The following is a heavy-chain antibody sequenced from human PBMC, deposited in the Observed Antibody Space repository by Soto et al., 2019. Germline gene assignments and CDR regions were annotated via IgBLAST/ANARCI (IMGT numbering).Heavy chain of an antibody. CDR1: GFTFSSYA. CDR2: ISGSGGST. D-gene: IGHD3-22*01. Sequence: GGSLRLSCAASGFTFSSYAMSWVRQAPGKGLEWVSAISGSGGSTYYADSVKGRFTISRDNSKNTLYLQMNSLRAEDTAVYYCAKDLSFLVTSYYDSSASGDYWGQGTLVTVSS. J-gene: IGHJ4*02. V-gene: IGHV3-23*01. CDR3: AKDLSFLVTSYYDSSASGDY.